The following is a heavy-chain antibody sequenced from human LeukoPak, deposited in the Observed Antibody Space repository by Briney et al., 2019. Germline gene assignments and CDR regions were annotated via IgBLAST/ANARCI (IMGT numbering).Heavy chain of an antibody. Sequence: SETLSLTCTVSGGAIRSHYWNWIRQPAGKGLEWIGRIYSSGYTNDNPFLKSRITMSVDMSKNQFSLKLSSVTAADTAVYYCAIRSRGRYFGTRDRGKNWFDPWGQGTLVTVSS. CDR1: GGAIRSHY. J-gene: IGHJ5*02. V-gene: IGHV4-4*07. CDR2: IYSSGYT. D-gene: IGHD3-9*01. CDR3: AIRSRGRYFGTRDRGKNWFDP.